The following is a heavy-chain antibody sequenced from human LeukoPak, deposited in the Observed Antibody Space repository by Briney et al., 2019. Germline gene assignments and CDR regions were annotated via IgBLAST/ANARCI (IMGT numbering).Heavy chain of an antibody. V-gene: IGHV3-23*01. D-gene: IGHD2/OR15-2a*01. Sequence: PGGSLRLSCAASGFTFSSYAMSWVRQAPGKGLEWVSAISDSGGSTYYADSVRGRFTISRDNAKNTVSLQMNNLRAEDTAVYYCVTFYETYWGRGTLVTVSS. CDR1: GFTFSSYA. CDR3: VTFYETY. CDR2: ISDSGGST. J-gene: IGHJ4*02.